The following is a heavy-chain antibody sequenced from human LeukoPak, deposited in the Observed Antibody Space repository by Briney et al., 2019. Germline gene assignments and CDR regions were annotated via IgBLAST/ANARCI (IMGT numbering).Heavy chain of an antibody. CDR3: ARDRGRSARGRWFDP. CDR2: IYYSGST. Sequence: SETLSLTCTVSGGSISSYYWSWIRQPPGKGLEWIGYIYYSGSTNYNTSLKSRVTISVDTSKNQFSLKLSSVTAADTSVYYCARDRGRSARGRWFDPWGQGTLVTVSS. J-gene: IGHJ5*02. V-gene: IGHV4-59*01. CDR1: GGSISSYY. D-gene: IGHD3-3*01.